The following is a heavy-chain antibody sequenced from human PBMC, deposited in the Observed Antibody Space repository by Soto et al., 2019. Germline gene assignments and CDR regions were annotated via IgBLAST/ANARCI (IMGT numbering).Heavy chain of an antibody. Sequence: PGGSLRLSCAASGFTFSDYYMSWIRQAPGKGLEWVSHIRRSSSETNNADCVKGRFTISRDNAKNSLYLQMNSLRAEDTAVYYCARDPTYAYGDRSGYFDHWGQGTLGTVSS. D-gene: IGHD4-17*01. V-gene: IGHV3-11*06. CDR3: ARDPTYAYGDRSGYFDH. CDR2: IRRSSSET. CDR1: GFTFSDYY. J-gene: IGHJ4*02.